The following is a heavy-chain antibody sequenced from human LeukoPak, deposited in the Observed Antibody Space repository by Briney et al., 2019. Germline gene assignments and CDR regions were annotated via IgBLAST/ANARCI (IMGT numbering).Heavy chain of an antibody. J-gene: IGHJ4*02. CDR2: IYTSGST. CDR3: ASRTEHSSTFYN. CDR1: GGSISSGSFY. V-gene: IGHV4-61*02. Sequence: PSQTPSLTCTVSGGSISSGSFYWSWIRQPAGKRLEWIGRIYTSGSTNYNPSLKSRVTISVDTSKNQFSLKLSSVTAADTAVYYCASRTEHSSTFYNWGQGTLVTVSS. D-gene: IGHD3-22*01.